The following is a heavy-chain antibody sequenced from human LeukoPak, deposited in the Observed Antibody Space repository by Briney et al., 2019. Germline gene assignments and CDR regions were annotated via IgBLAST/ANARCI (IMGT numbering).Heavy chain of an antibody. CDR1: GFTFSDYY. CDR2: ITKSGSTI. V-gene: IGHV3-11*01. CDR3: ARDRGLVRESMGYYLDV. D-gene: IGHD3-10*01. Sequence: PGGSLRLSCAASGFTFSDYYMSWIRQAPGKGLEWSSYITKSGSTIFYADSVKGRFTISRDNAKSSLYLQMNSLRAEDTAVYYCARDRGLVRESMGYYLDVWGKGTTVTISS. J-gene: IGHJ6*03.